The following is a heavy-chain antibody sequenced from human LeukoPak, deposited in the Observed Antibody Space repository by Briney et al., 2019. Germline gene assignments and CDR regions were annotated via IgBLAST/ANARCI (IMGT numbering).Heavy chain of an antibody. CDR1: GFTFSNYA. V-gene: IGHV3-23*01. D-gene: IGHD1-14*01. J-gene: IGHJ4*02. CDR3: AKDGPFPIPPSFVVY. CDR2: IIASADST. Sequence: PGGSLRLSCAASGFTFSNYAVSWVRQAPGKGLDWVSTIIASADSTYYADSVKGRFTISRDNYDNTLYLQMNSLRAEDTAVYYCAKDGPFPIPPSFVVYWGQGTLVTVSS.